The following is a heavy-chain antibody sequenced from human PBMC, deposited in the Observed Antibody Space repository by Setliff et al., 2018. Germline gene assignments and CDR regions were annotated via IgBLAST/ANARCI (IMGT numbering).Heavy chain of an antibody. Sequence: SETLSLTCTVSGGSISSGGYYWSWIRQHPGKGLEWIGYIYYSGSTYYNPSLKSRVTISVDTSKNQFSLKLSSVTAADTAVYYCARSLRGPYDYVWGSYPRNWFDPWGQGTLVTAPQ. J-gene: IGHJ5*02. D-gene: IGHD3-16*02. V-gene: IGHV4-31*03. CDR3: ARSLRGPYDYVWGSYPRNWFDP. CDR1: GGSISSGGYY. CDR2: IYYSGST.